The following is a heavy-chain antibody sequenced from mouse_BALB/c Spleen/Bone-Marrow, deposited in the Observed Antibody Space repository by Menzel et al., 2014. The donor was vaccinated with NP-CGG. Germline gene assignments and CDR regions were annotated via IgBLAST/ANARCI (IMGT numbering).Heavy chain of an antibody. CDR1: GFSLTSYG. Sequence: QVQLQQSGPGLVKPSQSLSITCTVSGFSLTSYGVHWVRQSPGKGLEWLGVIWSGGITDYNAAFISRLSISKDNSKSQVFFKMNSLQANDAARYYWARRKSGKGYFDYWGQGTTLTGSS. D-gene: IGHD1-3*01. V-gene: IGHV2-2*02. CDR3: ARRKSGKGYFDY. J-gene: IGHJ2*01. CDR2: IWSGGIT.